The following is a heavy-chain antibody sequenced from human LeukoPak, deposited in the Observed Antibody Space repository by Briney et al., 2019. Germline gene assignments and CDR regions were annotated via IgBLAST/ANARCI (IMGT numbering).Heavy chain of an antibody. CDR2: INPSGGST. CDR1: GYTFTSYY. D-gene: IGHD5-18*01. Sequence: GASVKVSCKASGYTFTSYYMHWVRQAPGQGLEWMGIINPSGGSTSYAQKFQGRVTMTGDTSTSTVYMELSSLRSEDTAVYYCAREIHRRAFDIWGQGTMVTVSS. J-gene: IGHJ3*02. V-gene: IGHV1-46*01. CDR3: AREIHRRAFDI.